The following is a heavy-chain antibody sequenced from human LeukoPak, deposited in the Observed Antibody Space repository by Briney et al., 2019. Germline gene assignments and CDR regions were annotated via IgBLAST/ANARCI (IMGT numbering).Heavy chain of an antibody. CDR2: IGTSSSPR. CDR3: ARGNRGLSPDY. V-gene: IGHV3-48*02. J-gene: IGHJ4*02. Sequence: GGSLRLSCAASGFAFSSYSMNWVRQAPGKGLEWVSYIGTSSSPRYYADSVKGRLTISRDNDKNSIYLQMDSLRDEDTAVYYCARGNRGLSPDYWGQGTLVTVSS. D-gene: IGHD1-14*01. CDR1: GFAFSSYS.